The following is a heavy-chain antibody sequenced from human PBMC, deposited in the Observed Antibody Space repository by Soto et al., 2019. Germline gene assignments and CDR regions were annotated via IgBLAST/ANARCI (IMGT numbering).Heavy chain of an antibody. J-gene: IGHJ4*02. CDR2: ISAGSGST. CDR1: GFTLSSYV. CDR3: SKGWGDY. Sequence: EVRLLESGGGLVEPGGSLRLSCVASGFTLSSYVTSWVRQAPGKGLEWVSGISAGSGSTHYADSVKGRFTISRDDSKNTLYLPMNILRVEDTALYYCSKGWGDYWGQGTVVTVSS. V-gene: IGHV3-23*01. D-gene: IGHD1-26*01.